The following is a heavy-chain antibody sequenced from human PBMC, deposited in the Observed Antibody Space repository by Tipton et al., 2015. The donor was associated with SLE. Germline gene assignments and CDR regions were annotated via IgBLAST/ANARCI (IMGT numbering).Heavy chain of an antibody. D-gene: IGHD6-6*01. CDR1: GFTFSSYG. J-gene: IGHJ4*02. CDR2: IWYDGSNK. Sequence: SLRLSCAASGFTFSSYGMHWVRQAPGKGLEWVAVIWYDGSNKYYADSVKGRFTISRDNAKNSLYLQMNSLRAEDTAVYYCARDGAAHGFDYWGQGTLVTVSS. V-gene: IGHV3-33*08. CDR3: ARDGAAHGFDY.